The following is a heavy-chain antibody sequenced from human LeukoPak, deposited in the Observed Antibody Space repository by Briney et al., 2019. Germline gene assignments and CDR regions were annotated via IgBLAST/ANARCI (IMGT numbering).Heavy chain of an antibody. J-gene: IGHJ4*02. CDR2: IYSGGSA. V-gene: IGHV3-53*01. CDR3: ARNYGDYVFIIGY. D-gene: IGHD4-17*01. CDR1: GFTFSSYE. Sequence: GGSLRLSCAASGFTFSSYEMNWVRQAPGKGLEWVSVIYSGGSAYYADSVKGRFTISRDNSKNTLFLQMNSLRAEDTAVYYCARNYGDYVFIIGYWGQGTLVTVSS.